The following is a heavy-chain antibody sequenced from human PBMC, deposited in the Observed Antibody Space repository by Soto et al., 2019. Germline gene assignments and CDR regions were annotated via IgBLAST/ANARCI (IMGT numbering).Heavy chain of an antibody. CDR3: ARKSEAIFGVINYHSYYGLDV. CDR2: INADNGYT. CDR1: GYTFTSYG. Sequence: QVQLVQSGAAVKKPGASLRVSCKASGYTFTSYGVTWVRQAPGQGREWLGWINADNGYTNYAQSLQGRITLRGDTSTTTVYMELSDLRADDTAVYYCARKSEAIFGVINYHSYYGLDVWGQGTTVTVSS. J-gene: IGHJ6*02. D-gene: IGHD3-3*01. V-gene: IGHV1-18*01.